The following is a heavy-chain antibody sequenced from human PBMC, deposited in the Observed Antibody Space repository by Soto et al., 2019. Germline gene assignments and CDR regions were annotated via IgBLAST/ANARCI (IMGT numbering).Heavy chain of an antibody. J-gene: IGHJ6*02. D-gene: IGHD6-19*01. CDR1: GGSISSYY. CDR3: AREGYSSGSSYYYYGMDV. V-gene: IGHV4-59*01. CDR2: IYYSGST. Sequence: SLTCTVSGGSISSYYWSWIRQPPGKGLEWIGYIYYSGSTNYNPSLKSRVTISVDTSKNQFSLKLSSVTAADTAVYYCAREGYSSGSSYYYYGMDVWGQGTTVTVSS.